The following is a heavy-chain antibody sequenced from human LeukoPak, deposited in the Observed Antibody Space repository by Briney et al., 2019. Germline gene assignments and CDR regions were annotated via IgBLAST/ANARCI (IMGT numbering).Heavy chain of an antibody. D-gene: IGHD6-19*01. CDR3: ARDPGSGWYFDY. CDR2: INPSGGST. V-gene: IGHV1-46*01. J-gene: IGHJ4*02. CDR1: VYTFTSYY. Sequence: ASVKVSCKASVYTFTSYYMHWVRQAPGQGLEWMGIINPSGGSTSYAQKFQGRVTMTRDTSTSTVYMELSSLRSEDTAVYYCARDPGSGWYFDYWGQGTLVTVSS.